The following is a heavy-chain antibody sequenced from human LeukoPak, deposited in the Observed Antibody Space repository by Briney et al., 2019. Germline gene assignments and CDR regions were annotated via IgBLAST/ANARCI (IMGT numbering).Heavy chain of an antibody. CDR2: IYSGGPT. CDR1: GFPVGRSY. CDR3: ARSPSLYYFEN. Sequence: GGSLRLSCAASGFPVGRSYMTRVRQAPGKGLDWVSTIYSGGPTYYADSVKGRFTISRDNSKNTLYLLMNSLRIEDTAVYYCARSPSLYYFENWGQGTLVTVSS. V-gene: IGHV3-66*02. J-gene: IGHJ4*02.